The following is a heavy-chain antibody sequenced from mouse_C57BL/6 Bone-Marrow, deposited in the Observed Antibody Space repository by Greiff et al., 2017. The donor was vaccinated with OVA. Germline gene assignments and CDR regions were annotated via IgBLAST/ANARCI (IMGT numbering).Heavy chain of an antibody. Sequence: QVQLKQSGPGLVQPSQSLSITCTVSGFSLTSYGVHWVRQSPGKGLEWLGVIWSGGSTDYNAAFISRLSISKDNSKSQVFFKMNSLQADDTAIYYCARKGRVYYGSSYYAMDYWGQGTSVTVSS. D-gene: IGHD1-1*01. V-gene: IGHV2-2*01. CDR1: GFSLTSYG. J-gene: IGHJ4*01. CDR3: ARKGRVYYGSSYYAMDY. CDR2: IWSGGST.